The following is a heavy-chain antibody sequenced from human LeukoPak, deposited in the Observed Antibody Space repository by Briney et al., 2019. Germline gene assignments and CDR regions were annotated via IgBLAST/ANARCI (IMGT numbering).Heavy chain of an antibody. D-gene: IGHD3-10*01. V-gene: IGHV1-2*06. CDR2: INPNSGGT. CDR1: GGTFSSYA. Sequence: RASVKVSCKASGGTFSSYAISWVRQAPGQGLEWMGRINPNSGGTNYAQKFQGRVTMTRDTSISTAYMELSRLRSDDTAVYYCARERITMVRGVISSSGYWGQGTLVTVSS. CDR3: ARERITMVRGVISSSGY. J-gene: IGHJ4*02.